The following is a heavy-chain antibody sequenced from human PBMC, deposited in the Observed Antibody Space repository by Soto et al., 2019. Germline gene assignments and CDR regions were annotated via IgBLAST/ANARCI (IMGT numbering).Heavy chain of an antibody. Sequence: GGSLRLSCAASGFTFSSYAMSWVRQAPGKGLEWVSAISGSGGSTYYADSVKGRFTISRDNSKNTLYLQMNSLRAEDTAVYYCAKKGGYSSWIYYYYYMDVWGKGTTVTVSS. CDR3: AKKGGYSSWIYYYYYMDV. D-gene: IGHD6-13*01. V-gene: IGHV3-23*01. CDR2: ISGSGGST. J-gene: IGHJ6*03. CDR1: GFTFSSYA.